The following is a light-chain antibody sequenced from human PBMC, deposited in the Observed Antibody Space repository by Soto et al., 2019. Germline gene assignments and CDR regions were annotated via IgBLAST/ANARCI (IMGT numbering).Light chain of an antibody. CDR2: GAS. CDR3: QEYNTWPLT. Sequence: EIVLTQSAATLSLLPGERGNLXCRASQSFYSYLVWYQQKLGQAPRVLLFGASTRAHGSPARFSGSGSVTEFSRTINSLQSEDFAVYYGQEYNTWPLTFGQGTKVDI. CDR1: QSFYSY. J-gene: IGKJ1*01. V-gene: IGKV3-15*01.